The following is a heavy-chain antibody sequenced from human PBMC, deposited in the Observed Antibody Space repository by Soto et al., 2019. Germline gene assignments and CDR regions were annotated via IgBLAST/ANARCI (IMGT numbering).Heavy chain of an antibody. CDR2: IIPIFGTA. D-gene: IGHD2-2*01. V-gene: IGHV1-69*01. Sequence: QVQLVQSGAEVKKPGSSVKVSCKASGGTFSSYAISWVRQAPGQGLEWMGGIIPIFGTANYAQKFQGRVTITADESTSTAYMELSSLRSEDTAVYYCARVGRVCCSSTSCYFPYWGQGTLVTVSS. CDR1: GGTFSSYA. J-gene: IGHJ4*02. CDR3: ARVGRVCCSSTSCYFPY.